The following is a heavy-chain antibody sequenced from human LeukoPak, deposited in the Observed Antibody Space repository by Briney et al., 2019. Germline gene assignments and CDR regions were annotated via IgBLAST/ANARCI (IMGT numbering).Heavy chain of an antibody. V-gene: IGHV3-21*01. CDR3: ARDIAAFDY. CDR1: GFTFSSCA. J-gene: IGHJ4*02. CDR2: ITRDTTFI. Sequence: TGGSLRLSCAASGFTFSSCAMSWVRQAPGKGLEWVSCITRDTTFIYYADSVKGRFTISRDNAKNLLYLQMNSLRTEDTAVYYCARDIAAFDYWGQGTLVTVSS. D-gene: IGHD2-15*01.